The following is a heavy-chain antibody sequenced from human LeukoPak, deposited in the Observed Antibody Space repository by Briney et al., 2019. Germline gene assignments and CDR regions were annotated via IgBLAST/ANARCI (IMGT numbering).Heavy chain of an antibody. CDR3: ARVADSSGYSYYYMDV. CDR2: IYYSGST. V-gene: IGHV4-59*01. D-gene: IGHD3-22*01. Sequence: PSETLSLTCTVSGGSISSYYWSWIRQPPGKGLEWIGYIYYSGSTNYNPSPKSRVTISVDTSKNQFSLKLSSVTAADTAVYYCARVADSSGYSYYYMDVWGKGTTVTISS. CDR1: GGSISSYY. J-gene: IGHJ6*03.